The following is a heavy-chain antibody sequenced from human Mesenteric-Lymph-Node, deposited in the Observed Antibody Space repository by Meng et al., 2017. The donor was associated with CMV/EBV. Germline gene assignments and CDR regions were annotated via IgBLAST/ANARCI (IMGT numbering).Heavy chain of an antibody. V-gene: IGHV4-34*01. D-gene: IGHD2-15*01. J-gene: IGHJ4*02. CDR2: IYPSGST. CDR1: GGSFSNNY. Sequence: TCAVYGGSFSNNYWTWIRQSPGMGLEWIGEIYPSGSTNYNPSLESRVTISSDKSRNQISLKLTSVTAADTAVYYCVKGGSDSSRYWRIWGQGTLVTSPQ. CDR3: VKGGSDSSRYWRI.